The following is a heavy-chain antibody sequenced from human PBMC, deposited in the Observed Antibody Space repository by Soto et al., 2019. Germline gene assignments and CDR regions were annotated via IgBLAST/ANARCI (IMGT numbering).Heavy chain of an antibody. D-gene: IGHD2-2*01. J-gene: IGHJ3*02. Sequence: EVQLVESGGGLVKPGGSLRISCVASGITFSNAWMSWVRQAPGKGLEWVGRIKIKTEGETTDYAAPVKGRFTISRDDSKNTLFLQMNNLKTEDTAVYYCTTVGYCSSASCYSVGGHGASDIWGQGTMVTVSS. CDR2: IKIKTEGETT. CDR1: GITFSNAW. CDR3: TTVGYCSSASCYSVGGHGASDI. V-gene: IGHV3-15*01.